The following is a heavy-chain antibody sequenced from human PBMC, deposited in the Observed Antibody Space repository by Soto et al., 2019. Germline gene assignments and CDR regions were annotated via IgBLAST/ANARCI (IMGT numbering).Heavy chain of an antibody. CDR1: GGSFSGYY. V-gene: IGHV4-34*01. Sequence: QVQLQQWGAGLLKPSETLSLTCAVYGGSFSGYYWRWIRQPPGKGLEWIGEINHSGSTNYNPSLKSRVTISVDTSKNQVSLKLSSVTAADTAVYYCARGVGGSWSYYYYYMDVWGKGTTVTVSS. D-gene: IGHD6-13*01. CDR3: ARGVGGSWSYYYYYMDV. J-gene: IGHJ6*03. CDR2: INHSGST.